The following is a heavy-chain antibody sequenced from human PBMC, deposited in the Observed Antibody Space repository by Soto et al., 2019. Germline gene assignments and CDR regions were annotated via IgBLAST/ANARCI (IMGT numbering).Heavy chain of an antibody. V-gene: IGHV4-34*01. Sequence: ETLSLTCXVYGGSFSGYYWSWIRQPPGKGLEWIGEINHSGSTNYNPSLKSRVTISVDTSKNQFSLKLSSVTAADTAVYYCARGGAGYSSGYRGASFDYWGQGTLVTVSS. CDR3: ARGGAGYSSGYRGASFDY. J-gene: IGHJ4*02. D-gene: IGHD6-19*01. CDR1: GGSFSGYY. CDR2: INHSGST.